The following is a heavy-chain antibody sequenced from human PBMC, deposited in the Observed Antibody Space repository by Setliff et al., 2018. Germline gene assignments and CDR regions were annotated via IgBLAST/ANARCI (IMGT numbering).Heavy chain of an antibody. D-gene: IGHD2-2*01. Sequence: SETLSLTCAVSGGSISSSIWWSWVRQAPGKGLEWIGEIYHTGSTNYNPSLKSRVNISVDKSKNQFSLRLSSVTATDTAVYYCARALGYCSRTSCYADAFDIWGQGTMVTVSS. CDR2: IYHTGST. J-gene: IGHJ3*02. CDR3: ARALGYCSRTSCYADAFDI. V-gene: IGHV4-4*02. CDR1: GGSISSSIW.